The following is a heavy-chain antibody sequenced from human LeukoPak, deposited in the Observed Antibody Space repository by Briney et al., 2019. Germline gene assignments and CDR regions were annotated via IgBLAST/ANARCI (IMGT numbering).Heavy chain of an antibody. CDR1: GFTFSNYA. CDR3: AKCGDYGGIGNYFDY. D-gene: IGHD4-23*01. CDR2: ITGSGGNT. V-gene: IGHV3-23*01. Sequence: GGSLRLSCAASGFTFSNYAMSWVRQAPGKGLEWVSAITGSGGNTYYADSVKGRFTISRDNSKNTLYLQMNSLRAEDTAVYYCAKCGDYGGIGNYFDYWGQGTLVTVSS. J-gene: IGHJ4*02.